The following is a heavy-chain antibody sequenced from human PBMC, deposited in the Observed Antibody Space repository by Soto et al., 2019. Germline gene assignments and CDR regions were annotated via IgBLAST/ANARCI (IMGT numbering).Heavy chain of an antibody. CDR2: INPGNGDT. CDR3: ARDTGTVTQFDY. J-gene: IGHJ4*02. CDR1: GYTFTSYT. D-gene: IGHD4-17*01. Sequence: ASVKVSCKAFGYTFTSYTVHWVRQAPGQRLEWMGWINPGNGDTNYSPKFQGRVTVSRDTSASTAYMELSSLRSEDTAVYYRARDTGTVTQFDYWGQGTLVTVSS. V-gene: IGHV1-3*01.